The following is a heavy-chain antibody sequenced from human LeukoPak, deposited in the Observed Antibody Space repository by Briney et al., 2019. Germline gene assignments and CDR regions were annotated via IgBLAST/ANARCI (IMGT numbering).Heavy chain of an antibody. CDR2: IYYSGST. J-gene: IGHJ6*02. CDR1: GGSISSYY. Sequence: PSETLSLTCTVSGGSISSYYWSWIRQPPGKGLEWIGYIYYSGSTNYSPSLKSRVTISVDTSKNQFSLKLSSVTAADTAVYYCARRIAVAGPSYYYYGMDVWGQGTTVTVSS. D-gene: IGHD6-19*01. V-gene: IGHV4-59*08. CDR3: ARRIAVAGPSYYYYGMDV.